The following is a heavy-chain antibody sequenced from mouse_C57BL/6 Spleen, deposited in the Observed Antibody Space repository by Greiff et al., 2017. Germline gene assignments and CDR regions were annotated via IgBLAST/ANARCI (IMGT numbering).Heavy chain of an antibody. CDR3: ARKDYRYYYAMDY. Sequence: VQRVESGPGLVQPSQSLSITCTVSGFSLTSYGVHWVRQSPGKGLEWLGVIWSGGSTDYNAAFISRLSISKDNSKSQVFFKMNSLQADDTAIYYCARKDYRYYYAMDYWGQGTSVTVSS. V-gene: IGHV2-2*01. CDR1: GFSLTSYG. J-gene: IGHJ4*01. CDR2: IWSGGST. D-gene: IGHD2-14*01.